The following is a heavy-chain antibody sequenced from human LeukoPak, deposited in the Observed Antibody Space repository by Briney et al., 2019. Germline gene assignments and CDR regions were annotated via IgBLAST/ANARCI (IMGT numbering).Heavy chain of an antibody. V-gene: IGHV1-18*01. CDR1: GYTFTSYG. Sequence: ASVKVSCKASGYTFTSYGISWVRQAPGQGLEWMGWISAYNGNTNYAQKLQGRVTMTTDTSTSTAYMELRSLRSDDTAVYYCAKDPEPFWSGYSKASRSFLPDYWGQGTLVTVSS. D-gene: IGHD3-3*01. J-gene: IGHJ4*02. CDR3: AKDPEPFWSGYSKASRSFLPDY. CDR2: ISAYNGNT.